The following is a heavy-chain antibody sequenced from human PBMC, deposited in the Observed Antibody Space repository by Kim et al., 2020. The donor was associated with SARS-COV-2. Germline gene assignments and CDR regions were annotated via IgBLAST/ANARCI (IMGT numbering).Heavy chain of an antibody. CDR2: IGNAGIDT. Sequence: GGSLRLSCAASGFTFSSYAVSWVRQAPGKGLEWVSSIGNAGIDTQYADSVKGRFTLSRDNSKDTVYLQMNSLRAEDTAIYYCAKGTSFDHWGRGTLVTVSS. CDR3: AKGTSFDH. V-gene: IGHV3-23*01. CDR1: GFTFSSYA. J-gene: IGHJ4*02. D-gene: IGHD2-2*01.